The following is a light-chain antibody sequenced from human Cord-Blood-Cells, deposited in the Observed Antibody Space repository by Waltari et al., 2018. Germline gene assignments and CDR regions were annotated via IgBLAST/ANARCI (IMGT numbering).Light chain of an antibody. CDR2: EVS. J-gene: IGLJ2*01. CDR1: SSDVGGYNY. Sequence: QSALTQPPSASGSPRPSVTISCTGTSSDVGGYNYASWYQQHPGKAPKLMIYEVSKRPSGVPDRFSGSKSGNTASLTVSGLQAEDEADYYCSSYAGSNYVVFGGGTKLTVL. CDR3: SSYAGSNYVV. V-gene: IGLV2-8*01.